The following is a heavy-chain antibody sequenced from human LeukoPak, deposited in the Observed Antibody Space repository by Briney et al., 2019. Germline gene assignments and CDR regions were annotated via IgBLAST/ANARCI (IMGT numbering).Heavy chain of an antibody. V-gene: IGHV4-59*12. CDR2: IYYSGST. CDR3: ARDHYYDSSGYYYTPFDY. J-gene: IGHJ4*02. D-gene: IGHD3-22*01. CDR1: GGSISSYY. Sequence: SETLSLTCTVSGGSISSYYWSWIRQPPGKGLEWIGSIYYSGSTYYNPSLKSRVAISVDTSKNQFSLKLSSVTAADTAVYYCARDHYYDSSGYYYTPFDYWGQGTLVTVSS.